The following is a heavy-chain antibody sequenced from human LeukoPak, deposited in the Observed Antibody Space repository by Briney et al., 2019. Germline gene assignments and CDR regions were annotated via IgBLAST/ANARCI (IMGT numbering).Heavy chain of an antibody. CDR1: GFVFSDFW. CDR3: ARDLFPATSSYYYYYGMDV. V-gene: IGHV3-7*01. J-gene: IGHJ6*02. D-gene: IGHD2-21*01. Sequence: GGSLRLSCAASGFVFSDFWMSWVRQAPGKGLEWVANIKQDRSEKYYVDSVKGRFTISRDNAKNSLYLQMNSLRAEDTAVYYCARDLFPATSSYYYYYGMDVWGQGTTVTVSS. CDR2: IKQDRSEK.